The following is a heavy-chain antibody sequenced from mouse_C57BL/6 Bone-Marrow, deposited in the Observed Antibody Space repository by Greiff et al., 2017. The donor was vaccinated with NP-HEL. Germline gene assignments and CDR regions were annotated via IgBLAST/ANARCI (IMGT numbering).Heavy chain of an antibody. CDR3: TRWWLLGFDY. D-gene: IGHD2-3*01. CDR2: IDPETGGT. CDR1: GYTFTDYE. J-gene: IGHJ2*01. Sequence: QVQLQQSGAELVRPGASVTLSCKASGYTFTDYEMHWVKQTPVHGLEWIGAIDPETGGTAYNQKFKGKAILTADKSSSTAYMELRSLTSEDSAAYYCTRWWLLGFDYWGQGTTLTVSS. V-gene: IGHV1-15*01.